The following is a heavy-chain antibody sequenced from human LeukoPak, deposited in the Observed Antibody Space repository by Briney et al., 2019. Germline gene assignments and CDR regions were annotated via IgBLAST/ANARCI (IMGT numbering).Heavy chain of an antibody. CDR3: AGGYYYDSY. CDR1: GFTFSSYE. V-gene: IGHV3-48*03. D-gene: IGHD3-22*01. J-gene: IGHJ4*02. CDR2: ISSSGSTI. Sequence: PGGSLRLSCAASGFTFSSYEMNWVRQAPGKGLEWVSYISSSGSTIYYADSVKGRFTISRDNAKNSLYLQMNSLRAEDTAVYYCAGGYYYDSYWGQGTLVTVSS.